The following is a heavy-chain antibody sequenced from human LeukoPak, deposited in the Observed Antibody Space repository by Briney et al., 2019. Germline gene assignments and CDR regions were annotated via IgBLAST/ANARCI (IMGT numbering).Heavy chain of an antibody. J-gene: IGHJ4*02. V-gene: IGHV1-3*04. CDR2: IDTANGNT. CDR3: ARARYSGYLTVDY. CDR1: GYTFTNHA. D-gene: IGHD5-12*01. Sequence: ASVKVSCKASGYTFTNHAMHWVRQAPGQGLEWMGWIDTANGNTKYLQKFQGRVTITRDTSARIVYMELSSLRSEDTAVYYCARARYSGYLTVDYWGQGTLVTVSS.